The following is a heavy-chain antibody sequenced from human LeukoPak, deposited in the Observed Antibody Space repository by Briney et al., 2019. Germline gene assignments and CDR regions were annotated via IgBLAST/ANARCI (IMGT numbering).Heavy chain of an antibody. J-gene: IGHJ4*02. V-gene: IGHV3-23*01. D-gene: IGHD3-10*01. Sequence: GGSLRLSCAASGFTFSSYAMSWVRQAPGKGLEWVSAISGSGGSTYYADSVKGRFTISRDNSKNTLYLQMNSLRAEDTAVYYCANLGGILRYYGSGSPWREVWYFDYWGQGTLVTVSS. CDR3: ANLGGILRYYGSGSPWREVWYFDY. CDR2: ISGSGGST. CDR1: GFTFSSYA.